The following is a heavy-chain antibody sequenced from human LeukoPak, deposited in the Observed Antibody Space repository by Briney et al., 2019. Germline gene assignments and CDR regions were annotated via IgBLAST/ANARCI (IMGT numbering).Heavy chain of an antibody. CDR1: GFTFSNAW. D-gene: IGHD6-13*01. J-gene: IGHJ4*02. V-gene: IGHV3-15*01. CDR3: AKDTKAAALDY. CDR2: IKSKTDGGTT. Sequence: GGSLRLSCAASGFTFSNAWMSWVRQAPGKGLEWVGRIKSKTDGGTTDYAAPVKGRFTISRDDSKNTLYLQMNSLRAEDTAVYYCAKDTKAAALDYWGQGTLVTVSS.